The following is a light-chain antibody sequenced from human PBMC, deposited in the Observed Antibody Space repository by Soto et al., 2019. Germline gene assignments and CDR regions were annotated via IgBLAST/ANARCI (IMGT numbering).Light chain of an antibody. V-gene: IGKV3-20*01. Sequence: EIVLTQSPGTLSLSPGERATLSCRASQSVSSSYLAWYQQKPGQAPRLLIDGASSRATGIPARFSGSGSGTEFTLTISSLQPDDFATYYCQQYNSYSLTFGQGTKVDIK. J-gene: IGKJ1*01. CDR2: GAS. CDR3: QQYNSYSLT. CDR1: QSVSSSY.